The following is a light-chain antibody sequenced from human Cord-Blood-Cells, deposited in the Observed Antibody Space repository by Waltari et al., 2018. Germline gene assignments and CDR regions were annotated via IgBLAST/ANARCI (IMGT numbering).Light chain of an antibody. V-gene: IGKV3-20*01. J-gene: IGKJ4*01. CDR2: GAS. CDR3: QQYGSSPPLT. Sequence: EIVLTQSPGTLSLSPGERATLSCRASQSVSSSYLAWYQQKPGQAPRLLIYGASSRATCIPDRFSGSGSGTDFTLTISRLEPEDFAVYYCQQYGSSPPLTFGGGTKVRSN. CDR1: QSVSSSY.